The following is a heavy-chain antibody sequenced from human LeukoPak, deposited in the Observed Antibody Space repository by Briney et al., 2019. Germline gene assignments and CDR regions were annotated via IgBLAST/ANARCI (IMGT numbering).Heavy chain of an antibody. CDR1: GFTFSSYG. J-gene: IGHJ4*02. V-gene: IGHV3-33*01. Sequence: GGSLRLSCAASGFTFSSYGMHWVRQAPGKGLEWVAVIWYDGSNKYYADSVKGRFTISRDNSKNTLYLQMNSPRAEDTAVYYCARDNGLYYDSSGPTALDYWGQGTLVTVSS. CDR2: IWYDGSNK. D-gene: IGHD3-22*01. CDR3: ARDNGLYYDSSGPTALDY.